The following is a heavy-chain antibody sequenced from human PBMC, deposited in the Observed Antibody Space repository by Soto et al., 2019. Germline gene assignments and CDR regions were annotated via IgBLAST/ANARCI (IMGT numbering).Heavy chain of an antibody. CDR2: IYNGGST. Sequence: QVQLQESGPGLVKPSQTLSLTCTVSGGSISTVNYWWSWIRQSPDMGHIYNGGSTYNNPSLESRVTMSVDPSKNQLSLTLSSVSAADTAVYYCARGPSGDKVDSWGQGTLVTVSS. V-gene: IGHV4-30-4*01. CDR1: GGSISTVNYW. J-gene: IGHJ4*02. D-gene: IGHD7-27*01. CDR3: ARGPSGDKVDS.